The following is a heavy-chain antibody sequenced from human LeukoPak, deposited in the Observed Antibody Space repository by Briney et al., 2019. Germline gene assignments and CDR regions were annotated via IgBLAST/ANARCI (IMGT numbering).Heavy chain of an antibody. D-gene: IGHD3-9*01. Sequence: GGSLRLSCGASGFTFSSYSMNWVRQAPGKGLEWVSSISSSSSYIYYADSVKGRFTISRDNAKNSLYLQMNSLRAEDTAVYYCAREDILTRYYYWGQGTLVTVSS. CDR2: ISSSSSYI. J-gene: IGHJ4*02. V-gene: IGHV3-21*01. CDR3: AREDILTRYYY. CDR1: GFTFSSYS.